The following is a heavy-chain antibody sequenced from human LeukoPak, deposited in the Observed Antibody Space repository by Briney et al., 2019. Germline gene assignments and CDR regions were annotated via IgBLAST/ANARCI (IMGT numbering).Heavy chain of an antibody. CDR1: GFTFSTYG. CDR3: ARECSSSVGRAFDI. Sequence: GGSLRLSCAASGFTFSTYGLNWVRQAPGKGLEWVSYISSSSSTIYYAGSVKGRFTISRDNAKNSLYLQMSSLRADDTAVYYCARECSSSVGRAFDIWGQGTMVTVSS. V-gene: IGHV3-48*01. D-gene: IGHD6-13*01. CDR2: ISSSSSTI. J-gene: IGHJ3*02.